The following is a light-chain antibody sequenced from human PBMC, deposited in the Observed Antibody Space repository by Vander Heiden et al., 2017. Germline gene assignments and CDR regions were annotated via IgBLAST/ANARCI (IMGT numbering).Light chain of an antibody. CDR2: GKN. V-gene: IGLV3-19*01. CDR3: NSRDSSGNHLEV. J-gene: IGLJ1*01. CDR1: SLRSYY. Sequence: RITCQGDSLRSYYASWYQQKPGQAPVLVIYGKNNRPSGIPDRFSGSSSGNTASLTITGAQAEDEADYYCNSRDSSGNHLEVFGTGTKVTAL.